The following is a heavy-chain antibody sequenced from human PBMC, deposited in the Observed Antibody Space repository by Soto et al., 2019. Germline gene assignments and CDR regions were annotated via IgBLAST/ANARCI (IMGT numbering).Heavy chain of an antibody. V-gene: IGHV3-53*01. D-gene: IGHD3-10*01. J-gene: IGHJ5*02. CDR2: IYSGGST. Sequence: SGGSLRLSCAASGFTVSSNYMSWVRQAPGKGLEWVSVIYSGGSTYYADSVKGRFTISRDNSKNTLYLQMNSLRAEDTAVYYCAREIITMVRGVDNWFDPWGQGTLVTV. CDR1: GFTVSSNY. CDR3: AREIITMVRGVDNWFDP.